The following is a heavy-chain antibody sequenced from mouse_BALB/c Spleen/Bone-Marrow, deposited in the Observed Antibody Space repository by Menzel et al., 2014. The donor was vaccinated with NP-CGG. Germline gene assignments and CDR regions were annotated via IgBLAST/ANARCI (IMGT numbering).Heavy chain of an antibody. CDR3: TRKDY. CDR1: GYTFTSYW. V-gene: IGHV1-69*02. Sequence: QVQLQQPGAELVRPAASVKLSCKASGYTFTSYWINWVKQRPGQGLEWIGNIYPSDSYTNYNQKFKDKATLTVDKSSSTAYMQLSSRTGEDSAVYYWTRKDYWGQGTLVTVSA. CDR2: IYPSDSYT. J-gene: IGHJ3*01.